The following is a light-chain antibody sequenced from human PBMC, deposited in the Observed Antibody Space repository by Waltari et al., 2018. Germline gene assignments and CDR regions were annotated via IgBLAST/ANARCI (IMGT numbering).Light chain of an antibody. CDR1: SSDVGGYNY. V-gene: IGLV2-8*01. J-gene: IGLJ3*02. CDR3: SSYAGSDIWV. Sequence: QSALTQPPSASGSPGQSVAISCTGTSSDVGGYNYVPWYQQHPGKAPKPMIYEVNKRPSGVPDRFSGSKSGNTASLTVSGLQAEDEADYYCSSYAGSDIWVFGGGTRLTVL. CDR2: EVN.